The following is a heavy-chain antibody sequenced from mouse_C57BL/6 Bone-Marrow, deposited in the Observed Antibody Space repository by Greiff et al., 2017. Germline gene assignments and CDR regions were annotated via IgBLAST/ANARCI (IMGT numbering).Heavy chain of an antibody. D-gene: IGHD2-3*01. V-gene: IGHV1-82*01. CDR1: GYAFSSSW. J-gene: IGHJ2*01. CDR3: ARAGWLLFDY. Sequence: QVQLQESGPELVKPGASVKISCKASGYAFSSSWMNWVKQRPGQGLEWIGRIYPGDGDTNYNGKFKGKATLTADKSSSTAYMQLSSLTSEDSAVYFCARAGWLLFDYWGQGTTLTVSS. CDR2: IYPGDGDT.